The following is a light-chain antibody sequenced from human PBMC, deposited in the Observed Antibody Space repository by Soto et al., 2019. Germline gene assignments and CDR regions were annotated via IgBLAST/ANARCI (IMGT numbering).Light chain of an antibody. J-gene: IGKJ4*01. CDR1: QSISSW. V-gene: IGKV1-5*03. Sequence: DIQLTQSPSTLSASVGDRANITCRVSQSISSWLAWYQQKAGKAPKLLVYKASSLESGVPSRFSGSGSGTEFTLTISTLQPDDFATYYCQQYEAYPLTFGGGTKVEI. CDR2: KAS. CDR3: QQYEAYPLT.